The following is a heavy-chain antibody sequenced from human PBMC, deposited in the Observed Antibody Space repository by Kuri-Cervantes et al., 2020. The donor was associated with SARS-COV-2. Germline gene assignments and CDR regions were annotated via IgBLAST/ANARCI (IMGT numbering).Heavy chain of an antibody. D-gene: IGHD6-19*01. J-gene: IGHJ4*02. Sequence: LRLSCAISGDSVSSNSAAWSWIGQSPSRGLEWLGRTFYRSKWHNDYAVSVKGRITISPDTSKNQFSLRLNSVTPEDTAVYYCAGGSSGRDYWGQGTLVTVSS. CDR2: TFYRSKWHN. V-gene: IGHV6-1*01. CDR3: AGGSSGRDY. CDR1: GDSVSSNSAA.